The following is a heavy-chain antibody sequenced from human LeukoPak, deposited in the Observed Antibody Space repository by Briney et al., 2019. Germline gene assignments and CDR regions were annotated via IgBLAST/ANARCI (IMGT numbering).Heavy chain of an antibody. Sequence: PGGSLRLSCAASGFTFSSNWMSWVRQAPGKGLEWLAKIKQDGSETCHMDSVKGRFTISRDNAKNSLYLQMNSLRAEDTAVYYCAKYTGYYFDYWGQGIPVTVPS. D-gene: IGHD2-2*02. CDR3: AKYTGYYFDY. V-gene: IGHV3-7*01. CDR2: IKQDGSET. CDR1: GFTFSSNW. J-gene: IGHJ4*02.